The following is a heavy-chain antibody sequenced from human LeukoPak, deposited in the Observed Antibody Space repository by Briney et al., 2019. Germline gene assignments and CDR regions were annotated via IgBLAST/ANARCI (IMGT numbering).Heavy chain of an antibody. CDR3: AKEDKGEYKGMSLFDS. J-gene: IGHJ5*01. CDR2: VYYSGST. CDR1: GGSISRYY. Sequence: TSETLSLTCTVSGGSISRYYWSWIRQPPGQGLELIWYVYYSGSTKYNSSLKSRVTISIDTSQNPFALEISSVTAADTAVYYLAKEDKGEYKGMSLFDSWGQGILVIVSS. D-gene: IGHD4-17*01. V-gene: IGHV4-59*01.